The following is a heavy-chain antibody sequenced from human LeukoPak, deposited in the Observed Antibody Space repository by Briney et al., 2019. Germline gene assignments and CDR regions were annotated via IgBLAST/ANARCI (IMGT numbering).Heavy chain of an antibody. CDR2: IRDDGSNK. CDR3: VQRGSGSRGDI. D-gene: IGHD1-26*01. Sequence: GGSLRLSCAASGFTFSSYAMHWVRQAPGKGLEWVAFIRDDGSNKYHADSVRGRFTISRDNSKNTLYLQMYSLRPEDTAVYYCVQRGSGSRGDIWGQGTMVTVSS. CDR1: GFTFSSYA. V-gene: IGHV3-30*02. J-gene: IGHJ3*02.